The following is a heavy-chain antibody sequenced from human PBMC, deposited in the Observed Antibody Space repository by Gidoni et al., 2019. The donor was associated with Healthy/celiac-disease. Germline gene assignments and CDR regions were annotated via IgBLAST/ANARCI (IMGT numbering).Heavy chain of an antibody. D-gene: IGHD3-10*01. V-gene: IGHV3-9*01. Sequence: EVQLVESGGGLVQPGRSLRLSCAASGFTFDAYAMHWVRQAPGKGLEWVSGISWNSGSIGYADSVKGRFTISRDNAKNSLYLQMNSLRAEDTALYYCAKDTAEEVRGVMSYWGQGTLVTVSS. CDR2: ISWNSGSI. CDR1: GFTFDAYA. J-gene: IGHJ4*02. CDR3: AKDTAEEVRGVMSY.